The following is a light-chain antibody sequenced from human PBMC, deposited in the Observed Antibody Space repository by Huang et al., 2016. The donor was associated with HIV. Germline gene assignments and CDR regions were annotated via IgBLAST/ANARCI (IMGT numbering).Light chain of an antibody. J-gene: IGKJ4*01. CDR2: DKS. Sequence: EIVLTQSPATLSLSPGEKATLSCRASQSFSSYLAWYQQKPGQAPRLLIYDKSNRATGIPARFSGSGSGTDFTLTISSLEPEDFAVYYCQQRSNWPLTFGGGTKVEIK. V-gene: IGKV3-11*01. CDR3: QQRSNWPLT. CDR1: QSFSSY.